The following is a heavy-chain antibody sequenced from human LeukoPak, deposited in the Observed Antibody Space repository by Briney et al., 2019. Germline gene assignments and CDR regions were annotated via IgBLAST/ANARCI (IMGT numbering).Heavy chain of an antibody. CDR1: GDSINSLDL. CDR3: ARVYSSSSGKNAFDI. Sequence: ETLSLTCTVSGDSINSLDLWSWVRQAPGKGLEWVANMKQDGSEKDHVDSVEGRFTISRDNAKNLLYLQMNSLRAEDTAVYYCARVYSSSSGKNAFDIWGQGTRVTVSS. V-gene: IGHV3-7*03. J-gene: IGHJ3*02. D-gene: IGHD6-6*01. CDR2: MKQDGSEK.